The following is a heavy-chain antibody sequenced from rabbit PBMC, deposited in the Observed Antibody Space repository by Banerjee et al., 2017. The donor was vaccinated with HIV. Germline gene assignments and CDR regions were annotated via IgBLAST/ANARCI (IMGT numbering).Heavy chain of an antibody. CDR2: IDAGSSGFT. CDR1: GFSFSDRDV. CDR3: ARDTGTSFSTYGMDL. V-gene: IGHV1S45*01. Sequence: QEQLVESGGGLVKPEGSLTLTCKASGFSFSDRDVMCWVRQAPGKGLEWIACIDAGSSGFTYFASWAKGRFTCSKTSSTTVTLQMTSLTAADTATYFCARDTGTSFSTYGMDLWAQGPWSPS. D-gene: IGHD8-1*01. J-gene: IGHJ6*01.